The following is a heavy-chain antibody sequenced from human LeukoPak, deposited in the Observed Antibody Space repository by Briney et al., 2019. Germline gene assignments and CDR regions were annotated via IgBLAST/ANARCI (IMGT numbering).Heavy chain of an antibody. CDR3: GRGGDGIDN. J-gene: IGHJ3*02. V-gene: IGHV3-74*01. CDR1: GFTFSNYS. Sequence: GGSLRLSCAAPGFTFSNYSMHWVRQAPGKGLVWVSRINIDETNSYADSVKGRFTISRDNAKNTMYLQMNSLRAEDTAVYFCGRGGDGIDNWGQGTTVIVSS. CDR2: INIDETNS.